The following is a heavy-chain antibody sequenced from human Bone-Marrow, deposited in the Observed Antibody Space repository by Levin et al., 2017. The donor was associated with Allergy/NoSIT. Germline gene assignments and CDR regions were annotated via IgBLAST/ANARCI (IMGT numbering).Heavy chain of an antibody. CDR3: AKDRALQGYCGGDNCYSDY. D-gene: IGHD2-21*01. J-gene: IGHJ4*02. CDR1: GFTFSSYA. Sequence: PGGSLRLSCAASGFTFSSYAMNWARQAPGKGLEWVSGISGSGGGTYYADSVKGRFTISRDNSKNTLHLQMNRLRAEDTAVYYCAKDRALQGYCGGDNCYSDYWGQGVLVTVSS. CDR2: ISGSGGGT. V-gene: IGHV3-23*01.